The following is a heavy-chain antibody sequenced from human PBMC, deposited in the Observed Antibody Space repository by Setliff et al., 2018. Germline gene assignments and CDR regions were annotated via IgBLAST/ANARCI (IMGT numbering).Heavy chain of an antibody. CDR2: ISGSGGAT. CDR1: GFTFSSYA. Sequence: QPGGSLRLSCAASGFTFSSYATTWVRQAPGKGLEWVSGISGSGGATYYAASVKGRFSISRDNSKNTLSLQMNSLRAEDTAIYYCAKYPSNSVYNYFDPWGQGTLVTVSS. V-gene: IGHV3-23*01. D-gene: IGHD1-7*01. CDR3: AKYPSNSVYNYFDP. J-gene: IGHJ5*02.